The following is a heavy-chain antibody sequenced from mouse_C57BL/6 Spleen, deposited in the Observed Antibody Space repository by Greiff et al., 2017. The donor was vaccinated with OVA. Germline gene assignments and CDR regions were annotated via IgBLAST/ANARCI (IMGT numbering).Heavy chain of an antibody. CDR3: ARARTGTWYFDY. J-gene: IGHJ2*01. CDR1: GFTFSDYY. D-gene: IGHD4-1*01. V-gene: IGHV5-16*01. Sequence: EVKLVESEGGLVQPGSSMKLSCTASGFTFSDYYMAWVRQVPEKGLEWVANINYDGSSTYYLDSLKSRFIISRDNAKNILYLQMSSLKSEDTATYYCARARTGTWYFDYWGQGTTLTVSS. CDR2: INYDGSST.